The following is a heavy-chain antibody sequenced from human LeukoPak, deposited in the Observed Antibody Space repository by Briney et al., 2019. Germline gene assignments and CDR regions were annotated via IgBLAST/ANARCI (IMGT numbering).Heavy chain of an antibody. CDR3: ARDVELWGAFDI. CDR2: IWYDGSNK. CDR1: GFTFSSYG. D-gene: IGHD1-7*01. Sequence: GGSLRLSCAASGFTFSSYGMHWVRQAPGKGLEWVAVIWYDGSNKYYADSVKGRFTISRDNSKNTLYLQMNSLRAEDTAVYYCARDVELWGAFDIWGQGTMVTVSS. V-gene: IGHV3-30*19. J-gene: IGHJ3*02.